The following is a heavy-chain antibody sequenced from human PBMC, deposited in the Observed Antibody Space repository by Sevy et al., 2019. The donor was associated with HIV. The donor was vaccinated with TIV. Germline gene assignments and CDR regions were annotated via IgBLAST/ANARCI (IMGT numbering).Heavy chain of an antibody. Sequence: GESLKISCAASGFTFSSNWMNWVRQAPGKGLEWVANIKQDGSEKYYVDSVEGRFTISRDNAKNSLYLQMSSLRAEDTAVYYCARDYNYVDETFYYDAFDIWGQGTLVTVSS. CDR3: ARDYNYVDETFYYDAFDI. CDR1: GFTFSSNW. CDR2: IKQDGSEK. V-gene: IGHV3-7*01. J-gene: IGHJ3*02. D-gene: IGHD3-16*01.